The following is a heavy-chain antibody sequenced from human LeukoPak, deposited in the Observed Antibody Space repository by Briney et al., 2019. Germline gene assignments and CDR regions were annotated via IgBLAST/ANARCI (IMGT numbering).Heavy chain of an antibody. D-gene: IGHD3-22*01. CDR3: ASLTYYYDSSGC. CDR1: GFTFSSYA. J-gene: IGHJ4*02. CDR2: IGGSGGGT. Sequence: GGSLRLSCAASGFTFSSYAMNWVRQAPGKGLEWVSAIGGSGGGTYYADSVKGRFTISRDNSKNTLSLQMNSLRAEDTAVYYCASLTYYYDSSGCWGQGTLVTVSS. V-gene: IGHV3-23*01.